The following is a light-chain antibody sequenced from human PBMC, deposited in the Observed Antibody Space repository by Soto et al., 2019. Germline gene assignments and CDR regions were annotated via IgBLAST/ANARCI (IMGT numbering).Light chain of an antibody. CDR2: DAS. J-gene: IGKJ1*01. CDR1: RSVDRW. Sequence: NQMTQSPSTLSPSVGARVTITCQARRSVDRWLAWYQQKPGKAPTLLIYDASSLQSGVPSRFSGSGSGTEFTLTISSLQPDDFGTYYCQEYNSYPGTFGPGTKVDIK. V-gene: IGKV1-5*01. CDR3: QEYNSYPGT.